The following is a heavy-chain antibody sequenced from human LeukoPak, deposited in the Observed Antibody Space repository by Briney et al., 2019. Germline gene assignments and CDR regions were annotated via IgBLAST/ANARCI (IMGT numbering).Heavy chain of an antibody. J-gene: IGHJ4*02. CDR3: ARDRGDTAMIN. V-gene: IGHV4-59*01. CDR2: IYYSGST. CDR1: SGSINAYY. Sequence: LETLSLTCTVSSGSINAYYWSWIRQPPGKGLEWIGYIYYSGSTNYNPSLKNRVTISVDTSKNQFSLRLTSVTAADTAIYFCARDRGDTAMINWGQGTLVTVSS. D-gene: IGHD5-18*01.